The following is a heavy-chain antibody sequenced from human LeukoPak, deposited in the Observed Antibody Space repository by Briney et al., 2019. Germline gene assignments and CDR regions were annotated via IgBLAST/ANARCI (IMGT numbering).Heavy chain of an antibody. D-gene: IGHD6-19*01. J-gene: IGHJ4*02. CDR3: ARGAGWYNY. V-gene: IGHV4-61*05. Sequence: PSETLSLTCSASGGSISSSDYYWGWIRQPPGKGLEWLGYINYSGSTNYNPSLRSRVTISLDTSNNQFSLRLTSVTAEDTAVYYCARGAGWYNYWGQGILVTVSS. CDR1: GGSISSSDYY. CDR2: INYSGST.